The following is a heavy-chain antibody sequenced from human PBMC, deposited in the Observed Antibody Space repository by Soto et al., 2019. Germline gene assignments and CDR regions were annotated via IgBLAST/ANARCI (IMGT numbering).Heavy chain of an antibody. D-gene: IGHD6-13*01. CDR1: GGSISSSNW. V-gene: IGHV4-4*02. J-gene: IGHJ5*02. CDR2: IYYSGST. Sequence: SETLSLTCAVSGGSISSSNWWSWVRQPPGKGLEWIGEIYYSGSTNYNPSLKSRVTISVDTSKNQFSLKLSSVTAADTAVYYCARYNSSSWYGGWFDPWGQGTLVTVSS. CDR3: ARYNSSSWYGGWFDP.